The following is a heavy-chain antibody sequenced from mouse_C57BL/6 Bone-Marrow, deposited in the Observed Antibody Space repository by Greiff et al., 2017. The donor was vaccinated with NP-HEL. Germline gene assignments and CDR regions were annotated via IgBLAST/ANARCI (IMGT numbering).Heavy chain of an antibody. CDR2: IYPRSGNT. CDR3: ARRGAQVGAMDY. J-gene: IGHJ4*01. V-gene: IGHV1-81*01. CDR1: GYTFTSYG. D-gene: IGHD3-2*02. Sequence: QVHVKQSGAELARPGASVKLSCKASGYTFTSYGISWVKQRTGQGLEWIGEIYPRSGNTYYNEKFKGKATLTADKSSSTAYMELRSLTSEDSAVYFCARRGAQVGAMDYWGQGTSVTVSS.